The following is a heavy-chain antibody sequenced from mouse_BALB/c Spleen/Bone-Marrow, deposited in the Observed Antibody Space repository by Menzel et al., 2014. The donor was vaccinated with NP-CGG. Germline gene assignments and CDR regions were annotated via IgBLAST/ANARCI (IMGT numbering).Heavy chain of an antibody. CDR3: ANYYYGFYFDS. J-gene: IGHJ2*01. CDR1: GFNIKDTY. Sequence: EVKLVESGAELVKPGASVKLSCTASGFNIKDTYMHWVKQRPEQGLEWIGRIDPANGNTKYDPKFQGKATITADTSSNTAYLQLISLTSEDTAVYYCANYYYGFYFDSWSQGATLTISS. V-gene: IGHV14-3*02. D-gene: IGHD1-1*01. CDR2: IDPANGNT.